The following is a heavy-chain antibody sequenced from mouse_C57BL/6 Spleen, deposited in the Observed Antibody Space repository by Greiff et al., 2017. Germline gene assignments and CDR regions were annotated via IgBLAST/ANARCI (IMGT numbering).Heavy chain of an antibody. J-gene: IGHJ3*01. CDR1: GFSFTSYG. D-gene: IGHD2-4*01. Sequence: VQLQPSGPGLVAPSQCLSITCTVSGFSFTSYGVHWVRQPPGKGLEWLVVIWSDGSTTYNSDLKSRLSISKDNSKSQVCLKMISLQTDDTAMYYFARHEIYYDYDVWTFAYWGQGTLVTVST. V-gene: IGHV2-6-1*01. CDR3: ARHEIYYDYDVWTFAY. CDR2: IWSDGST.